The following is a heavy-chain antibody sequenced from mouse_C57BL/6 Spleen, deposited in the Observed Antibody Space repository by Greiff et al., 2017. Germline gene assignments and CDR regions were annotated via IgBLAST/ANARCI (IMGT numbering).Heavy chain of an antibody. J-gene: IGHJ2*01. CDR2: INYDGSST. V-gene: IGHV5-16*01. D-gene: IGHD4-1*01. CDR1: GFTFSDYY. Sequence: EVKLVESEGGLVQPGSSMKLSCTASGFTFSDYYMAWVRQVPEKGLEWVANINYDGSSTYYLDSLKSRFIISRDNAKNILYLQMSSLKSEDTATYYCARISLTYYFDYWGQGTTLTVSS. CDR3: ARISLTYYFDY.